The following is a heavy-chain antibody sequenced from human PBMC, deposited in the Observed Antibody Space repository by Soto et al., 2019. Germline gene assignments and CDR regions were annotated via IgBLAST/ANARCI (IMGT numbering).Heavy chain of an antibody. Sequence: ASVKVSCKASGYTFTRYAVHWVRQAPGQRLEWMGWINAGNGNTKYSQKFQGRVTITRDTSASTAYMELSSLRSEDTAVYYCARAPSWYNFDYWGQGTLVTVSS. CDR1: GYTFTRYA. J-gene: IGHJ4*02. V-gene: IGHV1-3*01. CDR2: INAGNGNT. CDR3: ARAPSWYNFDY. D-gene: IGHD6-13*01.